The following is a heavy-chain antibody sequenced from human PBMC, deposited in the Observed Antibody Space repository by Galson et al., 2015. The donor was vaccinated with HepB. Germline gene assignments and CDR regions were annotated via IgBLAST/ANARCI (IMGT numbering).Heavy chain of an antibody. CDR3: AMTVATIGYVDC. CDR2: IYYRGRT. V-gene: IGHV4-39*01. Sequence: QVQLQESGPGLVKPSETLSLNCTVSGVSIRSRSYSWGWIRQPPGEGLEWIGSIYYRGRTYYSPSLESRVTISVDTAKNKVSLRLSSVTATDTAVYYCAMTVATIGYVDCWGQGALVTVSS. D-gene: IGHD5-12*01. J-gene: IGHJ4*02. CDR1: GVSIRSRSYS.